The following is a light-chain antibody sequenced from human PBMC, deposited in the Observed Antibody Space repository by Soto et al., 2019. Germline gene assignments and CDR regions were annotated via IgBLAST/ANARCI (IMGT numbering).Light chain of an antibody. CDR1: SSDIGGYNS. CDR3: SSFTEGNNVV. J-gene: IGLJ1*01. CDR2: DVT. Sequence: QSVLTQSPSASGSPGQSVTISCPGTSSDIGGYNSVSWYQQHPGKAPKVMIYDVTKRPSGVPDRFSGSKSGNTASLTVSALQAEDEADYYCSSFTEGNNVVFGTGTKVTVL. V-gene: IGLV2-8*01.